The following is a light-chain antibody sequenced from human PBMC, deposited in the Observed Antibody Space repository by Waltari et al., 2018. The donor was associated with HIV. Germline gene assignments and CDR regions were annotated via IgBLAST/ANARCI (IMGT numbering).Light chain of an antibody. Sequence: QSVLTQPPSTSGTPGQRVTISCSGSSSNIGSHYVYWYRQLPGTAPKIVVYRDDQRPSGGPVRFAGSKSCTSASLAISGRRSEDAADYFCATWDDSLSGSVFGGGTKLTVL. V-gene: IGLV1-47*01. CDR1: SSNIGSHY. CDR3: ATWDDSLSGSV. CDR2: RDD. J-gene: IGLJ3*02.